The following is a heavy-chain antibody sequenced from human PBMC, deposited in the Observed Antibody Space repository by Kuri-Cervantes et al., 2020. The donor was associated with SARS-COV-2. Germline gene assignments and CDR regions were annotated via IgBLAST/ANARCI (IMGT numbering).Heavy chain of an antibody. V-gene: IGHV3-21*01. CDR3: AIAAAEFFDY. Sequence: ETLSLTCAASGFTFSSYSMNWVRQAPGKGLEWVSSISSSSSYISYADSMKGRFTISRDNAKSSLYLQMNSLRAEDTAVYYCAIAAAEFFDYWGQGTLVTVSS. CDR1: GFTFSSYS. J-gene: IGHJ4*02. CDR2: ISSSSSYI. D-gene: IGHD6-13*01.